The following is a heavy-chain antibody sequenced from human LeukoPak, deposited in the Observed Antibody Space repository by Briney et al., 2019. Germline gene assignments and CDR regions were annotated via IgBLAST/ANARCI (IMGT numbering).Heavy chain of an antibody. CDR1: GGSISSYY. V-gene: IGHV4-59*01. D-gene: IGHD3-22*01. CDR2: IYYSGST. CDR3: ARHYYDSTGYFYFDY. Sequence: SETLSLTCTVSGGSISSYYWSWIRQPPGKGLEWIGYIYYSGSTNYNPSLKSRVTISVDTSKNQFSLKLSSVTAADTAVYYCARHYYDSTGYFYFDYWGQGTLVTVSS. J-gene: IGHJ4*02.